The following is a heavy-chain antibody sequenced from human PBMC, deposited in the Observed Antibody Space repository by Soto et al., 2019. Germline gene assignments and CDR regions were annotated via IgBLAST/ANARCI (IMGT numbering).Heavy chain of an antibody. J-gene: IGHJ3*02. CDR2: MNPNSGNT. CDR1: GYTFTSYD. D-gene: IGHD2-21*01. CDR3: ARGRGCGGDCYPRMDDDAFDI. V-gene: IGHV1-8*01. Sequence: QVQLVQSGAEVKKPGASVKVSCKASGYTFTSYDINWVRQATGQGLEWMGWMNPNSGNTGYAQKFQGRVTMTRNTSISTAYMELSSLRSEDTAVYYCARGRGCGGDCYPRMDDDAFDIWGQGTMVTVSS.